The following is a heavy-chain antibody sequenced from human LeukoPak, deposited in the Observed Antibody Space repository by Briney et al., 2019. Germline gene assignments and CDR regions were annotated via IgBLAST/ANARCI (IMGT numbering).Heavy chain of an antibody. CDR1: GGSSSDYF. J-gene: IGHJ5*02. Sequence: SETLSLTCAVYGGSSSDYFWSWIRQPPGKGLEWIGEINHGGSTNYNPSLKSRITISVDTSKNQFSLKLSSMTAADTAVYYCARRASDSSSWYGSYNWFDPWGQGTLVTVSS. CDR3: ARRASDSSSWYGSYNWFDP. D-gene: IGHD6-13*01. CDR2: INHGGST. V-gene: IGHV4-34*01.